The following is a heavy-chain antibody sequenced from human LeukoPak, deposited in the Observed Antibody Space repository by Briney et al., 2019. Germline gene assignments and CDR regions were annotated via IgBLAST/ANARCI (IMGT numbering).Heavy chain of an antibody. CDR2: IRRKASGGTT. Sequence: GGSLRLSCTASGFTFRDYAMSWVRQAPGKGLEWVALIRRKASGGTTEYAASVRGRFTILRDDSKSIAYLQMNSLKAEDAAVYYCTRPIYCSTSGCQGYYFDYWGQGTLVTVSS. D-gene: IGHD2-2*01. J-gene: IGHJ4*02. V-gene: IGHV3-49*04. CDR1: GFTFRDYA. CDR3: TRPIYCSTSGCQGYYFDY.